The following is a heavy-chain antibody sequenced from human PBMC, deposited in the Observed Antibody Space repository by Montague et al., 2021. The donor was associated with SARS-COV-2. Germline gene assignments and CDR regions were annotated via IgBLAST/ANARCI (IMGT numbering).Heavy chain of an antibody. Sequence: PALVKPTQTLTLTCTFSGFSLSTSGVGVGWIRQPPGKALEWLAHIFLNGEQSVSTSLKTRLTVSRDTSTSQVVLSMTNVGPADTATYYCARIRTDPPLLYLGVWDYYFDFWGQGILVSVSS. J-gene: IGHJ4*02. CDR2: IFLNGEQ. CDR1: GFSLSTSGVG. V-gene: IGHV2-26*01. CDR3: ARIRTDPPLLYLGVWDYYFDF. D-gene: IGHD3-3*01.